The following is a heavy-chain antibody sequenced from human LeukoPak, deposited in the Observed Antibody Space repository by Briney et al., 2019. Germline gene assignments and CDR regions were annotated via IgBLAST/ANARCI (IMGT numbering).Heavy chain of an antibody. V-gene: IGHV1-2*02. Sequence: ASVKVSCKASGYTFTGYYMHWVRQAPGQGLEWMGWINPNSGGTNYAQKFQGRVTMTRDTSISTAYMELSRLRSDDTAVYYCAREGLLWFGELLSYYDYGMDVWGQGTTVTVSS. CDR2: INPNSGGT. CDR1: GYTFTGYY. D-gene: IGHD3-10*01. J-gene: IGHJ6*02. CDR3: AREGLLWFGELLSYYDYGMDV.